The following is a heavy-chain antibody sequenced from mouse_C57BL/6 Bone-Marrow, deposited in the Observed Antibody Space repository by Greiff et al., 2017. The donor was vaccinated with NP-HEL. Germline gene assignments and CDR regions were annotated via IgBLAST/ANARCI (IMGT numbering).Heavy chain of an antibody. CDR3: ARIYYGYGDWYFDV. CDR1: GYTFTDYY. Sequence: VQLQQSGPELVKPGASVKISCKASGYTFTDYYMNWVKQSHGKSLEWIGDINPNNGGTSYNQKFKGKATLTVDKSSSTAYMELRSLTSEDSAVYYCARIYYGYGDWYFDVWGTGTTVTVSS. V-gene: IGHV1-26*01. CDR2: INPNNGGT. D-gene: IGHD2-2*01. J-gene: IGHJ1*03.